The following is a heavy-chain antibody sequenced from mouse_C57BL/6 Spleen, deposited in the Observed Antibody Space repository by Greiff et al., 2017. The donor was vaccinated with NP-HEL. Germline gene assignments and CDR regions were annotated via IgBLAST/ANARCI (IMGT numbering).Heavy chain of an antibody. Sequence: EVQLVESGGGLVKPGGSLKLSCAASGFTFSDYGMHWVRQAPEKGLEWVAYISSGSSTIYYADTVKGRFTISRDNAKNTLFLQMTSLRAEDTAMYDCARGDYPPFDYWGQGTTLTVSS. CDR3: ARGDYPPFDY. V-gene: IGHV5-17*01. CDR1: GFTFSDYG. D-gene: IGHD2-4*01. J-gene: IGHJ2*01. CDR2: ISSGSSTI.